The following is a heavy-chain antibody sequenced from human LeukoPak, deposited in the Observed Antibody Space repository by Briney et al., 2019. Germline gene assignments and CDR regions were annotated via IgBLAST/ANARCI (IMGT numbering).Heavy chain of an antibody. CDR2: IYYSGST. D-gene: IGHD3-9*01. CDR1: GGSISSYY. Sequence: SETLSLTCTVSGGSISSYYWSWIRQPPGKGLEWIGYIYYSGSTNYNPSLKSRVTISVDTSKNQFSLKLSSVTAADTAVYYCARGALRYFDCFYRPNWFDPWGQGTLVTVSS. J-gene: IGHJ5*02. CDR3: ARGALRYFDCFYRPNWFDP. V-gene: IGHV4-59*01.